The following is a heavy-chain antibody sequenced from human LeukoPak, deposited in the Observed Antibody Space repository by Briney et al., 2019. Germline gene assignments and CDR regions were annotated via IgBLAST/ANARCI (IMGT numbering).Heavy chain of an antibody. Sequence: SQTLSLTCTVSGGSISSGGYYWSWIRQHPGKGLEWIGYIYYSGSTYYNPSLKSRVTISVDTSKNQFSLKLSSVTAADTAVYYCARAPDCSSTSCMGYYFDYWGQGTLVTVSS. J-gene: IGHJ4*02. CDR3: ARAPDCSSTSCMGYYFDY. V-gene: IGHV4-31*03. D-gene: IGHD2-2*01. CDR2: IYYSGST. CDR1: GGSISSGGYY.